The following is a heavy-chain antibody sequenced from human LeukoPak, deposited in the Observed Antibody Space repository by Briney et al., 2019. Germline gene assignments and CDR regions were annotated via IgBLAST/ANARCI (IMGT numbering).Heavy chain of an antibody. V-gene: IGHV4-39*01. Sequence: PSETLSLTCTVSGGSISSSSYYWGWIRQPRGRGLEWIESIYYSGSTYYNPALKSRITISVDTSKNHFSLKLSSVTAADTAVYYCARRPLAAAYGMDVWGQGTTVTVSS. CDR3: ARRPLAAAYGMDV. CDR1: GGSISSSSYY. D-gene: IGHD2-15*01. J-gene: IGHJ6*02. CDR2: IYYSGST.